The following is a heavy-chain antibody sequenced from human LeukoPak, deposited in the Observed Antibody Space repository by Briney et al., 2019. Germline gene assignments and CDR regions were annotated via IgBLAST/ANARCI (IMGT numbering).Heavy chain of an antibody. V-gene: IGHV1-2*02. Sequence: GASVKVSCKASGYNFIYYYLHWVRQAPGQGLEWMGWINPKSGDTNYAQKFQDGVTMTRDTSINIAYMEVSRLRSDDTAVFYCVRDSGYNLNDWGQGTLVTVSS. CDR3: VRDSGYNLND. CDR1: GYNFIYYY. J-gene: IGHJ4*02. D-gene: IGHD5-24*01. CDR2: INPKSGDT.